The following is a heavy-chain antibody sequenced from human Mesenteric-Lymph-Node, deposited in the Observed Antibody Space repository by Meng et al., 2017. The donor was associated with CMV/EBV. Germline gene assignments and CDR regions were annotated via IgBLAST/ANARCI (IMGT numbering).Heavy chain of an antibody. V-gene: IGHV3-23*01. CDR3: AKDTLPSAQVN. CDR1: GFFFGSYA. D-gene: IGHD2-2*01. J-gene: IGHJ4*02. Sequence: GESLKISCAASGFFFGSYALSWVRQAPGKGLEWVSSISGSGDTTRYADSVKGRFTVSRDNSRDTLYLQMNSLRAEDTAIYYCAKDTLPSAQVNWGQGTLVTVSS. CDR2: ISGSGDTT.